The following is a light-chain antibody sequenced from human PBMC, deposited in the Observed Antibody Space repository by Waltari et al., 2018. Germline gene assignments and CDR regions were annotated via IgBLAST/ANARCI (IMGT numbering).Light chain of an antibody. Sequence: SYELTQPRSVSVSPGQTARITCGGDNIGSKNVAWYQQKSQQDPVLIIFADTVQTSGIPDRFSGSNPRNSATLTISGVEAGDEADYYCQVWDSGLRSALFGGGTRLTVL. CDR3: QVWDSGLRSAL. V-gene: IGLV3-21*02. CDR2: ADT. J-gene: IGLJ2*01. CDR1: NIGSKN.